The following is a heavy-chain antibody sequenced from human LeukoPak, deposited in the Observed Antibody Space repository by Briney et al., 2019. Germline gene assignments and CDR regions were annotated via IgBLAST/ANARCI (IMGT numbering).Heavy chain of an antibody. CDR3: ARIQTGTTIV. Sequence: TLSLTCTVSGGSISTSNYYWGWIRQPPGKALEWLARIDWDDDKYYSTSLKTRLTISKDTSKNQVVLTMTNMDPVDTATYYCARIQTGTTIVWGQGTLVTVSS. CDR1: GGSISTSNYY. D-gene: IGHD1-1*01. V-gene: IGHV2-70*11. J-gene: IGHJ4*02. CDR2: IDWDDDK.